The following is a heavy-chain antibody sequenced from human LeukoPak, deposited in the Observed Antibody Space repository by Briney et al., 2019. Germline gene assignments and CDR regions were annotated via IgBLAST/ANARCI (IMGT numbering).Heavy chain of an antibody. CDR3: ARAEGTVVPAAMVSLYYYYMDV. Sequence: PGGSLRLSCAASGFTFSRYWMSWVRQAPGKGLEWVANIKQDGSEKYYVDSVKGRFTISRDNAKISLYLQINSLRAEDTAVYYCARAEGTVVPAAMVSLYYYYMDVWGKGTTVTVSS. CDR2: IKQDGSEK. J-gene: IGHJ6*03. CDR1: GFTFSRYW. D-gene: IGHD2-2*01. V-gene: IGHV3-7*01.